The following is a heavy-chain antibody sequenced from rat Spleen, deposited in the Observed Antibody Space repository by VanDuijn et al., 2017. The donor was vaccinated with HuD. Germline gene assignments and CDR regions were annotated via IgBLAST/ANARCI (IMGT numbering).Heavy chain of an antibody. CDR1: GFSLTSYS. J-gene: IGHJ2*01. CDR3: ARPTGTEY. D-gene: IGHD5-1*01. CDR2: MWYDGDT. V-gene: IGHV2-34*01. Sequence: QVQLKESGPGLVQPSETLSLTCTVSGFSLTSYSVSWVRQPSGKGPEWMGRMWYDGDTAYNSAIKSRLSISRDTSKSQVFLKMNSLQTEDTAMYFCARPTGTEYWGQGVMVTVSS.